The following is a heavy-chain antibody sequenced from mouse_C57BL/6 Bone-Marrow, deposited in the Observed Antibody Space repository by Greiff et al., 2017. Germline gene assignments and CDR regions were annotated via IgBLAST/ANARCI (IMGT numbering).Heavy chain of an antibody. V-gene: IGHV3-6*01. D-gene: IGHD1-1*02. Sequence: EVQLQQSGPGLVKPSQSLSLTCSVTGYSITSGYYWNWIRQFPGNKLEWMGYISYDGSNNYNPSLKNRISITRDTSKNQFFLKLNSVTTEDTATYYCARVIWGFAYWGQGTLVTVSA. CDR3: ARVIWGFAY. J-gene: IGHJ3*01. CDR1: GYSITSGYY. CDR2: ISYDGSN.